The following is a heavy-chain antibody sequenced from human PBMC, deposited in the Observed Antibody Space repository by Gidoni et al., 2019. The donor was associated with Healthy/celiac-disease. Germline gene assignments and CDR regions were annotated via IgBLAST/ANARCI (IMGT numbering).Heavy chain of an antibody. V-gene: IGHV1-69*12. CDR2: IIHIFGTA. Sequence: QVQLVQSGAEVKKPGSSVKVSCKAAGRTFSKYAISWVRQVPGKGLEWMGGIIHIFGTANYAQKFQGRVTITADESTSTAYMELRSLRAEDTAVYYCARDPRSYYYGSGGGVRTYGMDVWGQGTTVTVSS. J-gene: IGHJ6*02. CDR3: ARDPRSYYYGSGGGVRTYGMDV. CDR1: GRTFSKYA. D-gene: IGHD3-10*01.